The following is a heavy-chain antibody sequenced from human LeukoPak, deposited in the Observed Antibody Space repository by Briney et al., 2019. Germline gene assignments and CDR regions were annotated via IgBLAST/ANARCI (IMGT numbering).Heavy chain of an antibody. CDR1: GFTFSTYW. CDR2: IKQDGSEI. Sequence: GGSLRLSCEASGFTFSTYWMSWVRQAPGKGLEWVANIKQDGSEIYHVDSVKDRFTISRDNAKNSLYLQMNSLRVEDTAVYYCARDKDVGATLLDPWGQGTLVTVSS. CDR3: ARDKDVGATLLDP. V-gene: IGHV3-7*03. D-gene: IGHD1-26*01. J-gene: IGHJ5*02.